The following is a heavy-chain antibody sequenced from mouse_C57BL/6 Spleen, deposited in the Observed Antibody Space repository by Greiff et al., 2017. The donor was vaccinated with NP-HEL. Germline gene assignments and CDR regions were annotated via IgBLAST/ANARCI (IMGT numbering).Heavy chain of an antibody. Sequence: EVKLMESGGGLVQPGGSLSLSCAASGFTFTDYYMSWVRQPPGKALEWLGFIRNKANGYTTEYSASVKGRFTISRDNSRSILYLQMNALRAEDSATYYCARYVGSSLDYWGQGTTLTVSS. J-gene: IGHJ2*01. CDR1: GFTFTDYY. CDR2: IRNKANGYTT. D-gene: IGHD1-1*01. CDR3: ARYVGSSLDY. V-gene: IGHV7-3*01.